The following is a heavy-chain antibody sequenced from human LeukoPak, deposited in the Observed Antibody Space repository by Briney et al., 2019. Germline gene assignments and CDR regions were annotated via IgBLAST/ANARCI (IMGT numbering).Heavy chain of an antibody. CDR2: IGKDGAAK. CDR1: GFTFSSYG. V-gene: IGHV3-30*18. J-gene: IGHJ4*02. D-gene: IGHD7-27*01. Sequence: GGSLRLSCAASGFTFSSYGIHWVRQAPGKGLEWVAVIGKDGAAKHYAESVRGRFTISRDNSKNTLDLQMDSLSAEDTAVYYCAKEEGWGANVFDYWGQGALVTVSS. CDR3: AKEEGWGANVFDY.